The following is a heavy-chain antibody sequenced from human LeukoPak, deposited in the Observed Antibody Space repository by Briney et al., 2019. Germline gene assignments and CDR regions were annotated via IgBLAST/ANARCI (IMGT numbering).Heavy chain of an antibody. Sequence: GGSLRLSCAASGFTFSSYAMSWVRQAPGKGLEWVSAISGGGGSTYYADSVKDRFTISRDNSKNTLYLQMNSLRAEDTAVYDCAKDKAPRTTVTITDSWGQGTLVTVSS. V-gene: IGHV3-23*01. CDR2: ISGGGGST. J-gene: IGHJ4*02. CDR3: AKDKAPRTTVTITDS. D-gene: IGHD4-17*01. CDR1: GFTFSSYA.